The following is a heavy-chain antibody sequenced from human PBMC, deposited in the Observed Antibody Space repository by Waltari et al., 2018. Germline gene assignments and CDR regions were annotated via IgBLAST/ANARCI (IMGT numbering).Heavy chain of an antibody. Sequence: QLQLQESGPGLVKPSETLSLTCTLSGGSISSSSYYWGWIRQPPGKGLEWIGSIYYSGSTYYNPSRKSRVTISVDTSKNQFSLKLSSVTAADTAVYYCARQGYSGYSFFDYWGQGTLVTVSS. D-gene: IGHD5-12*01. V-gene: IGHV4-39*01. CDR2: IYYSGST. CDR3: ARQGYSGYSFFDY. CDR1: GGSISSSSYY. J-gene: IGHJ4*02.